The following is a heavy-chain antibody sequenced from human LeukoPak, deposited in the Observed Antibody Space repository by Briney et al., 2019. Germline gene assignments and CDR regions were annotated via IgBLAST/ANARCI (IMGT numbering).Heavy chain of an antibody. D-gene: IGHD5-12*01. CDR1: GFTFSSYW. J-gene: IGHJ6*04. CDR2: INGDGSST. V-gene: IGHV3-74*01. Sequence: GGSLRLSCAASGFTFSSYWMHWVRQAPGKGLVWVSRINGDGSSTNYADSVRGRFTISRDNAKNTLYLQMNSLRAEDTAVFYCARDPYSGYDRSLDVWGKGTTVTASS. CDR3: ARDPYSGYDRSLDV.